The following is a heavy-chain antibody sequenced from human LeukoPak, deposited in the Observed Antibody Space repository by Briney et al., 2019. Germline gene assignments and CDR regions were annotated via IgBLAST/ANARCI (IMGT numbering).Heavy chain of an antibody. CDR1: GGTFSSYA. Sequence: SVKVSCKACGGTFSSYAISWVRQAPGQGLEWMGGIIPIFGTANYAQKFQGRVTITTDESTSTAYMELSSLRSEDTAVYYCARGEQQLVQDAFDIWGQGTMVTVSS. CDR2: IIPIFGTA. CDR3: ARGEQQLVQDAFDI. J-gene: IGHJ3*02. V-gene: IGHV1-69*05. D-gene: IGHD6-13*01.